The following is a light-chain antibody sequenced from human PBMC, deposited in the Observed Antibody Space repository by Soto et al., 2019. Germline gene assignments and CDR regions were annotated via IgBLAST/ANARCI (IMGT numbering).Light chain of an antibody. CDR3: QQYDDVPYS. J-gene: IGKJ2*01. CDR2: DAS. CDR1: QDISSF. Sequence: DIQMTQSPSSLSASVGDRVAITCQASQDISSFLNWYQHKPGRAPKLLIYDASSLVTGVPSRFSRRGSGTDFNLTISSLQAEDIATYSCQQYDDVPYSFGQGTKLDIK. V-gene: IGKV1-33*01.